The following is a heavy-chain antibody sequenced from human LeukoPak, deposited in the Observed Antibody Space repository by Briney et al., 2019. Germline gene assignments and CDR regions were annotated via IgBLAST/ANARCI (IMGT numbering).Heavy chain of an antibody. V-gene: IGHV1-46*01. CDR3: ARGYFDYDSSGYDAFDI. CDR1: GYTFTSYY. J-gene: IGHJ3*02. CDR2: INPSGGST. D-gene: IGHD3-22*01. Sequence: ASVKVSCKASGYTFTSYYMHWVRQAPGQGLEGMGIINPSGGSTSYAQKFQGRVTMTRDMSTSTVYMELSSLRSEDTAVYYCARGYFDYDSSGYDAFDIWGQGTMVTVSS.